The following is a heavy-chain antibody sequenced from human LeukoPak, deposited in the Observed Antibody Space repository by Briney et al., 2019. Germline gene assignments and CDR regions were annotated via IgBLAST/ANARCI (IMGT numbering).Heavy chain of an antibody. D-gene: IGHD2-2*01. V-gene: IGHV1-3*01. CDR3: ARDHCSSTSCYSNFDY. Sequence: ASVKVSCKASGYTFTSYAMHWVRQAPGQRLEWMGWINAGNGNTKYSQKFQGRVTIARDTSASTAYMELSSLRSEDTAVYCCARDHCSSTSCYSNFDYWGQGTLVTVSS. J-gene: IGHJ4*02. CDR1: GYTFTSYA. CDR2: INAGNGNT.